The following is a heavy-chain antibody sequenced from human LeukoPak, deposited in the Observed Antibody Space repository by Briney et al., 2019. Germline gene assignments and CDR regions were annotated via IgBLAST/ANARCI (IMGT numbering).Heavy chain of an antibody. Sequence: ASVKVSCKASGYTFTSYDINWVRQAPGQGLEWMGWMNPNSGNTGYAQKFQGRVTMTRNTSISTAYMELSSLRSEDTAVYYCARGRYSYGYGEFDYWGQGTLVTVSS. V-gene: IGHV1-8*01. D-gene: IGHD5-18*01. CDR3: ARGRYSYGYGEFDY. CDR1: GYTFTSYD. CDR2: MNPNSGNT. J-gene: IGHJ4*02.